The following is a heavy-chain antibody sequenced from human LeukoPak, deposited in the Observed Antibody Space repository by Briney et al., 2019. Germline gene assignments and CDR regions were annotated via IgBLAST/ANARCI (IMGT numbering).Heavy chain of an antibody. D-gene: IGHD6-19*01. V-gene: IGHV4-31*03. CDR1: GGSISSGGYY. J-gene: IGHJ4*02. CDR3: ARWSEAAAFDY. CDR2: IYYSGST. Sequence: PSQTLSRTCTVSGGSISSGGYYWSWIRQHPGKGLEWIGYIYYSGSTYYNPSLKSRVTISVDTSKNQFSLKLSSVTAADTAVYYCARWSEAAAFDYWGQGTLVTVSS.